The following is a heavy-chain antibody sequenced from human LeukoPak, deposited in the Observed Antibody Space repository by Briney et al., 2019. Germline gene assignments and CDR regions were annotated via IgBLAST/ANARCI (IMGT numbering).Heavy chain of an antibody. CDR1: GFTLSSYW. D-gene: IGHD3-3*01. V-gene: IGHV3-7*01. CDR3: ARVDRFSPHFDV. CDR2: IKQDGSEK. Sequence: PGGSLRLSCAASGFTLSSYWMSWVRQAPGKGLEWVANIKQDGSEKYYVDSVKGRFTISRDNAKNSLYLQMNSLRAEDTAVYYCARVDRFSPHFDVWGQGTLVTVSS. J-gene: IGHJ4*02.